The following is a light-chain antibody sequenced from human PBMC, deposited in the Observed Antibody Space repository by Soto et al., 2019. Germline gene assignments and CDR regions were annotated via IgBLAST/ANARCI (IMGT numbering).Light chain of an antibody. CDR1: SSNIGTNY. V-gene: IGLV1-51*02. Sequence: QSVLTQPPSVSAAPGQKVTISCSGSSSNIGTNYVSWYQQLPGTAPKLLIYENNKRPSGIPDRFSGSRSGTSATLGITGLQTGDEADYYCGTWDSSLSGNFVSGTGTKVTVL. CDR2: ENN. J-gene: IGLJ1*01. CDR3: GTWDSSLSGNFV.